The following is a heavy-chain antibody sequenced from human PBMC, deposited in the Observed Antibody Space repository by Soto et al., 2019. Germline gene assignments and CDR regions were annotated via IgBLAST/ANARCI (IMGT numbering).Heavy chain of an antibody. CDR2: IYYSGST. D-gene: IGHD6-6*01. CDR1: GGSISSSSYY. J-gene: IGHJ6*02. V-gene: IGHV4-39*01. CDR3: ATSSSGVNYYYGMDV. Sequence: SETLSLTCTISGGSISSSSYYWGWIRQPPGKGLEWIGSIYYSGSTYYNPSLKSRVTISVDTSKNQFSLKLSSVTAADTAVYYCATSSSGVNYYYGMDVWGQGTTVTVSS.